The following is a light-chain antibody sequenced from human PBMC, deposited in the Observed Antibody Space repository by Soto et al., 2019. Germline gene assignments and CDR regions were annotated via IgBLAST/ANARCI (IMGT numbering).Light chain of an antibody. CDR3: QTWGTGIRV. CDR2: LNSDGSH. J-gene: IGLJ3*02. Sequence: QLVLTQPPSASASLGASVKLTCTLSSGHSSYAIAWHQQQPEKGPRYLMKLNSDGSHSKGDGIPDRFSGSSSGAERYLTISGLQSEDEADYYCQTWGTGIRVFGGGTKLTVL. CDR1: SGHSSYA. V-gene: IGLV4-69*01.